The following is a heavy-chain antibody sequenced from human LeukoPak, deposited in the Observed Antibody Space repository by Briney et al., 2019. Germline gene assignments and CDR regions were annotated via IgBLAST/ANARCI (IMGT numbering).Heavy chain of an antibody. D-gene: IGHD3-10*01. CDR3: ASNYYYGSGSYD. CDR1: GGSISSGSYY. V-gene: IGHV4-39*01. J-gene: IGHJ4*02. CDR2: IYYSGST. Sequence: SETLSLTCTVSGGSISSGSYYWGWIRQPPGKGLEWIGSIYYSGSTYYNPPLKSRVTISVDTSKNQFSLKLSSVTAADTAVYYCASNYYYGSGSYDWGQGTLVTVSS.